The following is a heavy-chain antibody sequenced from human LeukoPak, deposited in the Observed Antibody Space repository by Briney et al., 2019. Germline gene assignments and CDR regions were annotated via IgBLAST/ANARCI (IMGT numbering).Heavy chain of an antibody. CDR2: ISGSGGST. CDR3: AKDTYCSSTSCHYYYYGMDV. CDR1: GFTFSSYA. Sequence: GGSLRLSCAASGFTFSSYAMSWVRQAPGKGLEWVSAISGSGGSTYYADSVKGRFTISRDNSKNTLYLQMNSLRAEDTAVYYCAKDTYCSSTSCHYYYYGMDVWGQGTTVTVSS. J-gene: IGHJ6*02. D-gene: IGHD2-2*01. V-gene: IGHV3-23*01.